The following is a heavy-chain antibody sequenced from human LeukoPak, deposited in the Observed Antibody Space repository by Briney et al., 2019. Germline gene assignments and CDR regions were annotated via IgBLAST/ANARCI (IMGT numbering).Heavy chain of an antibody. CDR1: GGSFSGYT. V-gene: IGHV4-34*01. D-gene: IGHD1-14*01. CDR2: INHSGST. CDR3: ARGSRNLV. Sequence: SETLSLTCAALGGSFSGYTWSWIRQPPGKGLEWIGEINHSGSTNYNPSLKSRVTISVDTSKNQFSLKLSSVTAADTAVYYCARGSRNLVWGQGTLVTVSS. J-gene: IGHJ4*02.